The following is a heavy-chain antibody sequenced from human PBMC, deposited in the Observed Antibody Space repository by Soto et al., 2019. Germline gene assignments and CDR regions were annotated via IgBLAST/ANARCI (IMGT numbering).Heavy chain of an antibody. CDR1: GGSFTGYY. J-gene: IGHJ4*02. Sequence: PSETLSLTCAIYGGSFTGYYWGWIRQPPGKGLEWIGTIYYSGSTSYNPSLKSRVIISVDTSKDQFSLKLNSVTAADTAVYYCERHRAWGGSYQDFDYWGQGTLVTVSS. D-gene: IGHD3-16*02. CDR2: IYYSGST. V-gene: IGHV4-34*01. CDR3: ERHRAWGGSYQDFDY.